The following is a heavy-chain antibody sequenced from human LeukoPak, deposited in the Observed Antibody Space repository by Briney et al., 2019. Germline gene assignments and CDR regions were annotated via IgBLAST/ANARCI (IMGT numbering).Heavy chain of an antibody. V-gene: IGHV3-53*05. Sequence: PGGSLRLSCAASGISVSSNYMNWVRQAPGKGLEWVSVIYSGGSTYYADSVKGRFTISRDNSKSTLYLEMNNLRTEDTAVYFCVRSWKLLQNFDSWGQGTLVTVSS. CDR1: GISVSSNY. CDR3: VRSWKLLQNFDS. J-gene: IGHJ4*02. CDR2: IYSGGST. D-gene: IGHD1-26*01.